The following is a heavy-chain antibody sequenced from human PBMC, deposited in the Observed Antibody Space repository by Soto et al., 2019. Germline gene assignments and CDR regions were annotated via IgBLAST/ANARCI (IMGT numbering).Heavy chain of an antibody. V-gene: IGHV3-30-3*01. J-gene: IGHJ4*02. CDR2: ISYGGSNT. CDR3: ARDREVTMRSFDY. Sequence: QVQMVESGGGVVQPGRSLRLSCEVSGFTFSSYAIHWVRQAPGKGLEWVAVISYGGSNTYFADSVKGRFTISSDKFKNTLYLQMNSLRTEDTAVYYCARDREVTMRSFDYWGQGTLVTVSS. D-gene: IGHD3-22*01. CDR1: GFTFSSYA.